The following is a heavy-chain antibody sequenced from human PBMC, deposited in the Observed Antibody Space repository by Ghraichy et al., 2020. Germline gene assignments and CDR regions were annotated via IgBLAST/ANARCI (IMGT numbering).Heavy chain of an antibody. CDR2: ISGSGDST. D-gene: IGHD2-2*02. J-gene: IGHJ6*02. V-gene: IGHV3-23*01. CDR1: GFTFSNNA. CDR3: ARDATFYCSSTSCYRGAYGMDV. Sequence: GGSLRLSCAASGFTFSNNAMTWVRQAPGKGLEWVSAISGSGDSTYYADSVKGRFTISRDNSKNSLYLQMNSLRDEDTAVYYCARDATFYCSSTSCYRGAYGMDVWGQGTTVTVSS.